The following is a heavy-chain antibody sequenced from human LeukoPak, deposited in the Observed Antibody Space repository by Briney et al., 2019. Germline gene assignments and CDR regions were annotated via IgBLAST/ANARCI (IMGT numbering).Heavy chain of an antibody. V-gene: IGHV1-18*01. CDR3: ARGGGRDSGRENDY. Sequence: ASVTVSCTASGYTFNNYGIIWVRQAPGQGLEWMGWISNYNGNIYYAQNFRGRVTMTTDTSTSTVYMELRSLRSDDTAVYYCARGGGRDSGRENDYWGQGTLVTVSS. CDR2: ISNYNGNI. J-gene: IGHJ4*02. D-gene: IGHD1-26*01. CDR1: GYTFNNYG.